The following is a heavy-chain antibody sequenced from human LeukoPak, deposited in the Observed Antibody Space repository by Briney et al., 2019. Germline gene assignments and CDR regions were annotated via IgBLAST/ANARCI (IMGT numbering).Heavy chain of an antibody. J-gene: IGHJ5*02. D-gene: IGHD2-15*01. V-gene: IGHV4-59*01. Sequence: PSETLSLTCAVYGGSLSGYYWSWIRQPPGKGLEWIGYIYYSGSTNYNPSLKSRVTISVDTSKNQFSLKLSSVTAADTAVYYCARGDCSGGSCYSVWFDPWGQGTLVTVSS. CDR3: ARGDCSGGSCYSVWFDP. CDR2: IYYSGST. CDR1: GGSLSGYY.